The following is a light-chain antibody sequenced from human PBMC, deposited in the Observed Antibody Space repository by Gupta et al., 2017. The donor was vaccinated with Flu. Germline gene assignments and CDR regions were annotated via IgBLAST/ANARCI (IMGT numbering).Light chain of an antibody. Sequence: QSALTQPASVSGSPGQSITISCTGTSSDGGGYNYVSWYQHHPGKATKPRVLDVSSRPSGVANRVSGSESGNADSLTLSGPQAEDEDEDDYSSYTRDTSYVFGSGTKVTVL. J-gene: IGLJ1*01. CDR3: SSYTRDTSYV. CDR1: SSDGGGYNY. CDR2: DVS. V-gene: IGLV2-14*03.